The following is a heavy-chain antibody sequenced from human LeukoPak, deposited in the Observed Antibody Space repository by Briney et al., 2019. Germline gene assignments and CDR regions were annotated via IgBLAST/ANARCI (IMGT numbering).Heavy chain of an antibody. D-gene: IGHD2-2*01. CDR3: ASRDCSSTSCLDYYYYMDV. CDR1: SGSISSYY. Sequence: PSETLSLTCTVSSGSISSYYWSWIRQPPGKGLEWIGYIYYSGSTNYNPSLKSRVTISVDTSKNQFSLKLSSVTAADTAVYYCASRDCSSTSCLDYYYYMDVWGKGTTVTVSS. CDR2: IYYSGST. J-gene: IGHJ6*03. V-gene: IGHV4-59*01.